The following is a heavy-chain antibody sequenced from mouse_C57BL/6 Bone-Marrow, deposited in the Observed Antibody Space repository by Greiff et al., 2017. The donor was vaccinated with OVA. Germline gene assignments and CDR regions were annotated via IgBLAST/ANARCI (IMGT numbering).Heavy chain of an antibody. J-gene: IGHJ3*01. D-gene: IGHD1-1*01. CDR2: ISSGGSYT. V-gene: IGHV5-6*01. CDR1: GFTFSSYG. Sequence: EVKVVESGGDLVKPGGSLKLSCAASGFTFSSYGMSWVRQTPDKRLEWVATISSGGSYTYYPDSVKGRFTISRDNAKNTLYLQMSSRKSEDTAMYYCARHYYGSSLGFAYWGQGTLVTVSA. CDR3: ARHYYGSSLGFAY.